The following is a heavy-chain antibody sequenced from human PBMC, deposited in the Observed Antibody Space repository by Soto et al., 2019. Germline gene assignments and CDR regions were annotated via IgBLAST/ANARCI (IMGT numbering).Heavy chain of an antibody. J-gene: IGHJ4*02. CDR2: ISSSSSYI. Sequence: GGYLRLSCAASGFTFSSYSMNWVRQAPGKGLEWVSSISSSSSYIYYADSVKGRFTISRDNAKNSLYLQMNSLRAEDTAVYYCAREGYCSSTSCYWAVYYFDYWGQGTLVTVSS. V-gene: IGHV3-21*01. CDR1: GFTFSSYS. CDR3: AREGYCSSTSCYWAVYYFDY. D-gene: IGHD2-2*01.